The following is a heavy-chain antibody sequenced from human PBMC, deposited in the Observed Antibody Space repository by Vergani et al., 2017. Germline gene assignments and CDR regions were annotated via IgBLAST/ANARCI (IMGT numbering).Heavy chain of an antibody. Sequence: VRLVESGGGVVQPGRSLRLSCAASGFSFTSYGMSWVRQAPGKGLEWVSGINWDGGGTAYADSMKGRFTISRDNAKNSLYLQIYSLTAEDTAFYHCARRASDCRSTRCYEYFDLWGRGTLVTVSS. D-gene: IGHD2-2*01. CDR1: GFSFTSYG. CDR2: INWDGGGT. V-gene: IGHV3-20*01. J-gene: IGHJ2*01. CDR3: ARRASDCRSTRCYEYFDL.